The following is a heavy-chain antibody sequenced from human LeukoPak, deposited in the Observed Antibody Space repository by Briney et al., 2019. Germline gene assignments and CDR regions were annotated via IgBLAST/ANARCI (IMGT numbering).Heavy chain of an antibody. CDR1: GFTFSDYY. CDR3: AKQRVVVAATVAWYFDL. CDR2: ISGSGGST. Sequence: GGSLRLSCAASGFTFSDYYMSWIRQAPGKGLEWVSAISGSGGSTYYADSVKGRFTISRDNSKNTLYLQMNSLRAEDTAVYYCAKQRVVVAATVAWYFDLWGRGTLVTVSS. V-gene: IGHV3-23*01. J-gene: IGHJ2*01. D-gene: IGHD2-15*01.